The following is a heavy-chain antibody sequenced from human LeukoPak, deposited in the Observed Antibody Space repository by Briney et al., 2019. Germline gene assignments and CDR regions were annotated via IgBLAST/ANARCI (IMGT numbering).Heavy chain of an antibody. Sequence: GGSLRLSCAASGVIFSSYAMSWVRQAPGKGLEWVSVISGSGDSRYYADSVKGRFTISRDNSKNTLYLQMNSLRAEDTAVYYCVKEESEMSTTHGWSDPWGQGTLVIVSS. V-gene: IGHV3-23*01. CDR1: GVIFSSYA. CDR3: VKEESEMSTTHGWSDP. D-gene: IGHD1-1*01. J-gene: IGHJ5*02. CDR2: ISGSGDSR.